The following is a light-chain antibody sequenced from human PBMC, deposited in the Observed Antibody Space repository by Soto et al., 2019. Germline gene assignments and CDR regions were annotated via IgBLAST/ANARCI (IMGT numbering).Light chain of an antibody. Sequence: DIQMTQSPSSLSASVGDRVTITCRASQGISTYLAWYQQKPGEVPMLLIYAASTLQSGVPSRFSGSRSGTDFTLTISSLQPEDVATYYCQKYDTDPLTVGGGTKVEIK. CDR3: QKYDTDPLT. CDR2: AAS. V-gene: IGKV1-27*01. J-gene: IGKJ4*01. CDR1: QGISTY.